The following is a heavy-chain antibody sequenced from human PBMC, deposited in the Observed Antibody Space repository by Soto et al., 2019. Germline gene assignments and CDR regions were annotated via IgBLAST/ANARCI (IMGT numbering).Heavy chain of an antibody. V-gene: IGHV3-74*01. J-gene: IGHJ4*02. Sequence: EVQLVESGGGLVQPGGSLRLSCAASGFTFSSYWMHWVRQAPGKGLVWVSRINSDGSSTSYADSVKGRFTISRDNAKNTLYRQMNSLRAEDTAVYYCARGGVVPAAPGAYWGEGTLVIVCS. D-gene: IGHD2-2*01. CDR3: ARGGVVPAAPGAY. CDR1: GFTFSSYW. CDR2: INSDGSST.